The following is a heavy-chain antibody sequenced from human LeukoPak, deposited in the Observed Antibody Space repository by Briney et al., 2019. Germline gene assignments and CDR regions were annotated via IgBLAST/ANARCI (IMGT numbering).Heavy chain of an antibody. Sequence: GGSLRLSCAASGLTFSTFAMSWVRQAPGKGREMGSYVGSGYTSIYYGDSLRGRFTVSKDKAKSSLFRQMNRLTADDSGVNYGGVGRLGTYFDHWGQGAPVTVSS. CDR3: GVGRLGTYFDH. J-gene: IGHJ4*02. D-gene: IGHD3-16*01. CDR1: GLTFSTFA. CDR2: VGSGYTSI. V-gene: IGHV3-48*03.